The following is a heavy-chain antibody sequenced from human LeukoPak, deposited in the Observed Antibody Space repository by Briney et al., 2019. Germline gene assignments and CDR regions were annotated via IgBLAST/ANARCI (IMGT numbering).Heavy chain of an antibody. D-gene: IGHD6-6*01. Sequence: PSETLSLTCTVSGGSISSYYWTWIRQPAGKGLEWIGRLSTSGSTNYNPSLQSRVTMSVDTSKNQFSLKLNSVTPEDTAVYYCARALVGAFDIWGQGTMVTVSS. CDR1: GGSISSYY. J-gene: IGHJ3*02. CDR2: LSTSGST. CDR3: ARALVGAFDI. V-gene: IGHV4-4*07.